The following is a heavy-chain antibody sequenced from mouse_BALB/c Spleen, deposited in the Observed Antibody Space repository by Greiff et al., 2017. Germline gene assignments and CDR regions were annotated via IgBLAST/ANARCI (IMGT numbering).Heavy chain of an antibody. CDR3: ARNRYDYDALMDY. V-gene: IGHV2-6-4*01. CDR2: IWGGGST. Sequence: VKLMESGPGLVAPSQSLSITCTVSGFSLSRYSVHWVRQPPGQGLEWLGMIWGGGSTDYNSALKSRLSISKDNSKSQVFLKMTSLQTDDTAMYYCARNRYDYDALMDYWGQGTSVTVSS. D-gene: IGHD2-4*01. CDR1: GFSLSRYS. J-gene: IGHJ4*01.